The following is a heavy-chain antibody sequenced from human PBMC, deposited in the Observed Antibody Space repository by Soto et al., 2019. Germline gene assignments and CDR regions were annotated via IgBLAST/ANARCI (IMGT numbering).Heavy chain of an antibody. CDR1: GYSFTTYW. V-gene: IGHV5-51*01. J-gene: IGHJ4*02. CDR3: ATHNYGYNY. CDR2: IYPGDSDT. D-gene: IGHD5-18*01. Sequence: GESLKISCKGSGYSFTTYWIVWVRQMPGKGLEWMGIIYPGDSDTRYSPSFQGRVTISVDKSISTAFLQWSSLKASDTAIYYCATHNYGYNYWGQGTLVTVSS.